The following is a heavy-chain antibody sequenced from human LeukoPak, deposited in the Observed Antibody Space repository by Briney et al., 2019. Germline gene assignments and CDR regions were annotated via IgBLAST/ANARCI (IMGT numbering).Heavy chain of an antibody. D-gene: IGHD3-22*01. CDR2: IWYDGSNK. V-gene: IGHV3-33*01. J-gene: IGHJ6*02. CDR3: ARSDSSGYYFTYYYYYGMDV. Sequence: GGSLRLSCAASGFTFSSYGMHWVRQAPGKGLEWVAVIWYDGSNKYYADSVKGRFTISRDNSKNTLYLQMNSLRAEDTAVYYCARSDSSGYYFTYYYYYGMDVWGQGTTVTVSS. CDR1: GFTFSSYG.